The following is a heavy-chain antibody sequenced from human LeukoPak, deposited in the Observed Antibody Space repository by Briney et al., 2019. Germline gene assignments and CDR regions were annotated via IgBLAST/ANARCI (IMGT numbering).Heavy chain of an antibody. Sequence: ASVKVSCKASGYTFSDYDINWVRQATGQGPEWMGWMNPNSGNTGYAQKFQGRVTITRNTSITTAYMELSSVRSEDTAVYHCARRSGWASFDYWGQGTLVTVSS. CDR2: MNPNSGNT. D-gene: IGHD6-19*01. J-gene: IGHJ4*02. CDR1: GYTFSDYD. V-gene: IGHV1-8*03. CDR3: ARRSGWASFDY.